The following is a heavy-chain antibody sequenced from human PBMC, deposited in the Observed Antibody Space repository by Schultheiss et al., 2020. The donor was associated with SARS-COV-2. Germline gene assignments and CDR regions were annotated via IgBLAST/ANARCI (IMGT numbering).Heavy chain of an antibody. Sequence: ASVKVSCKASGYTFTSYGISWVRQAPGQGLEWMGWISAYNGNTNYAQKLQGRVTMTTDTSTSTAYMELRSLRSDDTAVYYCARDTTPAQYYYDSSGYYYYGMDVWGQGTTVTVSS. J-gene: IGHJ6*02. D-gene: IGHD3-22*01. CDR1: GYTFTSYG. V-gene: IGHV1-18*01. CDR3: ARDTTPAQYYYDSSGYYYYGMDV. CDR2: ISAYNGNT.